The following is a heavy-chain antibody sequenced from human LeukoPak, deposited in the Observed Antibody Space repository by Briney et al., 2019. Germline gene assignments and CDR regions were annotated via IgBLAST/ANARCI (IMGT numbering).Heavy chain of an antibody. CDR1: GFTFSTFA. D-gene: IGHD2-8*02. Sequence: GGSLRLSCAASGFTFSTFAMIWVRQPPGKGLEWVSGIFPSGGEIHYADSVRGRFTISRDNSKSTLSLQMNSLRAEDTAIYYCATYRQVLLPFESWGQGTLVTVSS. CDR3: ATYRQVLLPFES. CDR2: IFPSGGEI. J-gene: IGHJ4*02. V-gene: IGHV3-23*01.